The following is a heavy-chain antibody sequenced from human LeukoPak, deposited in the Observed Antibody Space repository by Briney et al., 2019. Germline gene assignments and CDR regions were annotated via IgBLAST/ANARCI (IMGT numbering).Heavy chain of an antibody. D-gene: IGHD4/OR15-4a*01. CDR1: GFTFSSYS. CDR2: ISSSRSTI. J-gene: IGHJ4*02. CDR3: ARRAGAYSHPYDY. V-gene: IGHV3-48*01. Sequence: PGGSLRLSCAASGFTFSSYSMNWVRQAPGEGLEWGSYISSSRSTIYYADSVKGRFTISRDNAKSSLYLQMNSLRAEDTPVYYCARRAGAYSHPYDYWGQGTLVTVSS.